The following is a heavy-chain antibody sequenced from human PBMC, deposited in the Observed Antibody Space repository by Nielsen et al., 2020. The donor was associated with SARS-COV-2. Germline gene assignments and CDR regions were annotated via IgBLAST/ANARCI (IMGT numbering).Heavy chain of an antibody. CDR1: GGSIASDY. CDR3: ARALRDIYVI. V-gene: IGHV4-59*08. J-gene: IGHJ4*02. CDR2: ISYTGTT. Sequence: SETLSLTCSVSGGSIASDYWGWIRQPPGKGLEWIGCISYTGTTDYNPSLESRVTIEVDKSKSQFALRLTSVTAADSAVYFCARALRDIYVIWGQGTLVTVSS. D-gene: IGHD2-15*01.